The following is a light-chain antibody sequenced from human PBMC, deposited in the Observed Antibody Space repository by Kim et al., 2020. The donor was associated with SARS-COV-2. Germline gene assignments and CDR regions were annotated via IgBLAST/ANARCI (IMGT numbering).Light chain of an antibody. V-gene: IGKV1-12*01. Sequence: ASVGDRVTMPCRASQDISGWLAWYQQKPGKAPKLLISAASSLQSGVPSRFSGSGSGTDFTLTISSLQPEDFASYYCQRADSFPLGFGGGTKVDIK. CDR1: QDISGW. J-gene: IGKJ4*01. CDR3: QRADSFPLG. CDR2: AAS.